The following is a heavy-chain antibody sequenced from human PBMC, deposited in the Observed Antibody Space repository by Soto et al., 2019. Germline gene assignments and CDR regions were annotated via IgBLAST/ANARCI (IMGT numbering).Heavy chain of an antibody. D-gene: IGHD5-18*01. CDR2: IYYSGST. J-gene: IGHJ5*02. CDR3: ARRGYSYGQRWFDP. Sequence: QLQLQESGPGLVKPSETLSLTCTVSGGSISSSSYYWGWIRQPPGKGLEWIGSIYYSGSTYYNPSLKSRVTISVDTSKNQVSLKLSSVTAADTAVYYCARRGYSYGQRWFDPWGQGTLVTVSS. V-gene: IGHV4-39*01. CDR1: GGSISSSSYY.